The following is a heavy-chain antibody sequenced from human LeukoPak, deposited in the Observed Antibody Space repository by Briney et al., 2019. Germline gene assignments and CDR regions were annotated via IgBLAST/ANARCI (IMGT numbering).Heavy chain of an antibody. J-gene: IGHJ2*01. V-gene: IGHV4-4*02. CDR2: IYHSGST. Sequence: SETLSLTCAVSGGSISRSNWWSRVRQPPGKGLEWIGEIYHSGSTNYNPSLKSRVTISVDKSKNQFSLKLSSVTAADTAVYYCAREDYDDSGAWYFDLWGRGTLVTVSS. D-gene: IGHD3-3*01. CDR3: AREDYDDSGAWYFDL. CDR1: GGSISRSNW.